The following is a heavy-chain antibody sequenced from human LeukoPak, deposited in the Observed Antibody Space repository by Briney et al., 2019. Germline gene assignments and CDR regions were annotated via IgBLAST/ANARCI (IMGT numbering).Heavy chain of an antibody. J-gene: IGHJ5*02. CDR3: ARDPTSSSSWDNWFDP. D-gene: IGHD6-13*01. CDR2: INPSGGST. CDR1: GYTFTSYY. V-gene: IGHV1-46*01. Sequence: ASVKVSCKASGYTFTSYYMHWVRQAPGQGLEWMGIINPSGGSTSYAQKFQGRVTMTRDMSTSTVYMELSSLRSEDTAVYYCARDPTSSSSWDNWFDPWGQGTLVTVSS.